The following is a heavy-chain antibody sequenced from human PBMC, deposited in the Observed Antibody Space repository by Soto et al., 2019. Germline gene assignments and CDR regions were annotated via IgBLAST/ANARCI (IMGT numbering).Heavy chain of an antibody. CDR2: IKQDGSEK. J-gene: IGHJ4*02. CDR3: ARATYDYVWGSYRRNYYFDY. D-gene: IGHD3-16*02. CDR1: GFTFSSYW. V-gene: IGHV3-7*01. Sequence: GSLRLSCAASGFTFSSYWMSWVRQAPGKGLEWVANIKQDGSEKYYVDSVKGRFTISRDNAKNSLYLQMNSLRAEDTAVYYCARATYDYVWGSYRRNYYFDYWGQGTLVTVSS.